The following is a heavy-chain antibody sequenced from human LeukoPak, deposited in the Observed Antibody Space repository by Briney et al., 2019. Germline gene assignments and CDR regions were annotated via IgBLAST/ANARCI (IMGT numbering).Heavy chain of an antibody. V-gene: IGHV3-21*01. CDR2: ISSSSSYI. CDR3: ARSYSSGWVAFDI. J-gene: IGHJ3*02. Sequence: GGSLRLPCAASGFTFSSYSMNWVRQAPGKGLEWVSSISSSSSYIYYADSVKGRFTISRDNAKNSLYLQMNSLRAEDTAVYYCARSYSSGWVAFDIWGQGTMVTVSS. CDR1: GFTFSSYS. D-gene: IGHD6-19*01.